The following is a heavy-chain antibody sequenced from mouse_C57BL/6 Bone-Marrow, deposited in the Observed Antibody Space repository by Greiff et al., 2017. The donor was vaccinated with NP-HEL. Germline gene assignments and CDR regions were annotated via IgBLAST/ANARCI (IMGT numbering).Heavy chain of an antibody. CDR2: INPNNGGT. J-gene: IGHJ4*01. CDR3: ARWRLRRGSSMIMDY. D-gene: IGHD2-4*01. CDR1: GYTFTDYN. V-gene: IGHV1-18*01. Sequence: EVQLQQSGPELVKPGASVKIPCKASGYTFTDYNMDWVKQSHGKSLEWIGDINPNNGGTIYNQKFKGKATLTVDKSSSTAYMELRSLTSEDTAVYYCARWRLRRGSSMIMDYWGQGTSVTVSS.